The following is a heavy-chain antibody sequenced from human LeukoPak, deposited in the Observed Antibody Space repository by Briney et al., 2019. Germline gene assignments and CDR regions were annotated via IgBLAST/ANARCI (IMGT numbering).Heavy chain of an antibody. D-gene: IGHD3-22*01. J-gene: IGHJ4*02. CDR3: ARMAGHDSSGYYYAHFDY. Sequence: PGGSLRLSCAASGFTFDDYAMHWVRQAPGKGLEWVSLISWDGGSTYYADSVKGRFTISRDNSKNTLYLQMNSLRAEDTAVYYCARMAGHDSSGYYYAHFDYWGQGTLVAVSS. CDR2: ISWDGGST. CDR1: GFTFDDYA. V-gene: IGHV3-43D*03.